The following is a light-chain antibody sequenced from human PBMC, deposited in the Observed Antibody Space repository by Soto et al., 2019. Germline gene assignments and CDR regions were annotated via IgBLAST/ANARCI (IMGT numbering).Light chain of an antibody. J-gene: IGKJ1*01. CDR3: QQYSGYSRT. CDR1: QSLNRW. CDR2: EAS. Sequence: DIQMTQSPSSLSASVGDRVTITCRASQSLNRWLAWNQQKPGKAPKLLIYEASSLESGVPSRFSGRGSGTEFTLNISSLQPDDFATYYCQQYSGYSRTFGQGTKVEIK. V-gene: IGKV1-5*03.